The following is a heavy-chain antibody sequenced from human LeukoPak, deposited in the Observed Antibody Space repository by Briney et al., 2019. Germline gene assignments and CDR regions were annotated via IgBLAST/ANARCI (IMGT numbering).Heavy chain of an antibody. CDR3: ARSAESPVSSFGMDV. D-gene: IGHD2-8*01. CDR2: ISGSGGST. J-gene: IGHJ6*02. CDR1: GFTFSSYA. V-gene: IGHV3-23*01. Sequence: GGSLRLSCAASGFTFSSYAMSWVRQAPGKGLEWASAISGSGGSTYYADSVKGRFTISRGNSKNTLYLQMNSLRAEDTAVYYCARSAESPVSSFGMDVWGQGTTVTVSS.